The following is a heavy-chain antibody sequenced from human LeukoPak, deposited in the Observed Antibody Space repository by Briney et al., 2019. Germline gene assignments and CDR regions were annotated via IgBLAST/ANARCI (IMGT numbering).Heavy chain of an antibody. CDR2: ISGDGGTT. Sequence: GGSLRLSCAASGFTFDDYPMHWVRQTPGKGLEWVSLISGDGGTTYYADSVKGRFTISRDNIKNSLYLQMNSLRTEGTALYYCAKDYYWGQGTLVTVSS. CDR3: AKDYY. CDR1: GFTFDDYP. V-gene: IGHV3-43*02. J-gene: IGHJ4*02.